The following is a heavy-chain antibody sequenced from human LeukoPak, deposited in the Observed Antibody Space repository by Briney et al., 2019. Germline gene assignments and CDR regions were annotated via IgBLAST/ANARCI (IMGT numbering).Heavy chain of an antibody. D-gene: IGHD6-13*01. CDR2: IDRGVGST. J-gene: IGHJ4*02. CDR1: GFTFSKYD. CDR3: ARDLPGLSAAGTFDC. V-gene: IGHV3-23*01. Sequence: GGSLRLSCAASGFTFSKYDMSWVRQAPGKGLECVSAIDRGVGSTYYADSVKGRFTISRDNAKNTLYLQMNSLRAEDTAVYYCARDLPGLSAAGTFDCWGQGTLVTVSS.